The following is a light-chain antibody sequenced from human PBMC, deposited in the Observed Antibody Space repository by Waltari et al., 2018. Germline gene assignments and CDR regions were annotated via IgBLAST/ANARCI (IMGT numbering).Light chain of an antibody. CDR3: QVCDSRSDQVL. V-gene: IGLV3-21*04. CDR1: KIGSES. J-gene: IGLJ2*01. CDR2: YDT. Sequence: SFVLTQAPSVSVAPGETATFTCGGDKIGSESVHLYQQRPGPAPLLVLYYDTDRPSGIPDRFSGSKSGSTATLNISRVEAGDEADYYCQVCDSRSDQVLFGGGTKLTVL.